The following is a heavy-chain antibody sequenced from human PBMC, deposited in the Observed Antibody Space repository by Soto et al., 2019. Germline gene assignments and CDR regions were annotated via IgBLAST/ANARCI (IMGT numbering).Heavy chain of an antibody. V-gene: IGHV3-23*01. CDR3: AKDQSNQQMGKGDPLDY. J-gene: IGHJ4*02. Sequence: GGSLILSCAASGFTFSSYAMIWVRQAPGKGLEWVSAISGSGGSTYYADSVTSGFPLPTHNTKNKLYLQMNSLRAEDTAVYYCAKDQSNQQMGKGDPLDYWGQGTLLSVSS. D-gene: IGHD6-13*01. CDR1: GFTFSSYA. CDR2: ISGSGGST.